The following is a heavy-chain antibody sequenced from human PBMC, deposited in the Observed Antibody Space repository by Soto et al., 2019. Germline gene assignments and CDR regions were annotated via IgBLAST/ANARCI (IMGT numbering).Heavy chain of an antibody. CDR3: ARDRFGEKVSGFFDY. CDR1: GYTFTSYG. V-gene: IGHV1-18*01. J-gene: IGHJ4*02. Sequence: QVQLVQSGAEVKKPGASVKVSCKASGYTFTSYGISWVRQAPGQGLEWMGWISAYNGNTNYAQKLQGRVTMTTDTSTSTDYMELRSLRSDDTAVYYCARDRFGEKVSGFFDYWGQGTLVTVSS. D-gene: IGHD3-10*01. CDR2: ISAYNGNT.